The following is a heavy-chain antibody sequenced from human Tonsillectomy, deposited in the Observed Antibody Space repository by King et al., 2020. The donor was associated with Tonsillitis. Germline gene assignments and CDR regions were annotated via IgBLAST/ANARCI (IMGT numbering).Heavy chain of an antibody. Sequence: QLQESGPGLVKPSQTLSLNCTDSGGSISSGSYYWSWIRQPAGKGLEWIGRVDYNGRTNYNPSLKSRVTISIDTSKSQFSLNLSSATAADTTVYYCAREYYQYSFDPWGQGTQVTVSS. V-gene: IGHV4-61*02. J-gene: IGHJ5*02. CDR2: VDYNGRT. CDR3: AREYYQYSFDP. D-gene: IGHD3-10*01. CDR1: GGSISSGSYY.